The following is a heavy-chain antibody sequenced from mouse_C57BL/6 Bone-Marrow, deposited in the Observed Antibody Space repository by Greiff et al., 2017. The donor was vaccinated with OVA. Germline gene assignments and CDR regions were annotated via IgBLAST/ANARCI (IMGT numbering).Heavy chain of an antibody. Sequence: VQRVESGAELVRPGTSVKVSCKASGYAFTNYLIEWVKQRPGQGLEWIGVINPGSGGTNYNEKFKSKATLTVDKSSSTAYMQLSSLTSEDSAVYYCARGFAYWGQGTLVTVSA. CDR3: ARGFAY. J-gene: IGHJ3*01. CDR1: GYAFTNYL. CDR2: INPGSGGT. V-gene: IGHV1-54*01.